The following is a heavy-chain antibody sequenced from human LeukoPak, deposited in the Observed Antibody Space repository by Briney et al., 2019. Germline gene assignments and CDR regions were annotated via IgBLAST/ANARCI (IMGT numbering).Heavy chain of an antibody. D-gene: IGHD5-18*01. CDR2: IIPIFGTA. Sequence: GASVKVSCKASGGTFSSYAISWVRQAPGQGLEWMGGIIPIFGTANYAQKFQGRVTITTDESTSTAYMELSSLRSEDTAVYYCARLGAMVREYYYYYMDVWGKGTTVTVSS. CDR3: ARLGAMVREYYYYYMDV. V-gene: IGHV1-69*05. CDR1: GGTFSSYA. J-gene: IGHJ6*03.